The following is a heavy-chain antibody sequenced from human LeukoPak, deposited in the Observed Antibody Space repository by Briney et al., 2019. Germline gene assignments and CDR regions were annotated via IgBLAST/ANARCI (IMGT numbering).Heavy chain of an antibody. Sequence: SQTLSLTCDISGDSVSSNSASWNWIRQSPSSGLEWLGRTYYRSKWYNDYAVSVKSRITINPDTSKNQFSLQLKSVTPEDTAVYHCARISSSSGLFDYWGQGTLVTVSS. J-gene: IGHJ4*02. V-gene: IGHV6-1*01. CDR3: ARISSSSGLFDY. CDR2: TYYRSKWYN. CDR1: GDSVSSNSAS. D-gene: IGHD6-6*01.